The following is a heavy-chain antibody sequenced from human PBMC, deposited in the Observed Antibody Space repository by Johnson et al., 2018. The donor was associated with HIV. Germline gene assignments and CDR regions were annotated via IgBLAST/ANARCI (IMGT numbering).Heavy chain of an antibody. CDR1: GFTFRNYA. D-gene: IGHD3-16*01. J-gene: IGHJ3*02. Sequence: QVQLVESGGGVVQPGTSLRLSCAASGFTFRNYAMHWVRQAPGKGLEWVAVISFAGMKKHYADSVRGRFTISRDNSKGTLYLQMDGLRPEDTALYYCARGALGDWVDAFDIWGQGTMVTVSS. CDR2: ISFAGMKK. V-gene: IGHV3-30*03. CDR3: ARGALGDWVDAFDI.